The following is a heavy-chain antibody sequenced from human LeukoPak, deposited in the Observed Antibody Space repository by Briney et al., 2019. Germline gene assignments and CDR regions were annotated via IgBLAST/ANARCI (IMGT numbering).Heavy chain of an antibody. CDR1: GVTFSSYA. CDR3: AKEGDSSGYYSNFDY. J-gene: IGHJ4*02. V-gene: IGHV3-23*01. CDR2: ISGSGGST. D-gene: IGHD3-22*01. Sequence: GGSLRLSCAASGVTFSSYAMSWVRQAPGKGLEWVLAISGSGGSTYYADSVKGRFTISRDNSKNTLYLQMNSLRAEDTAVYYCAKEGDSSGYYSNFDYWGQGTLVTVSS.